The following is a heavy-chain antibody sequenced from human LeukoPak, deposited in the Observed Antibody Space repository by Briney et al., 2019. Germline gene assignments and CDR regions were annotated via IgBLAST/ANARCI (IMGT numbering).Heavy chain of an antibody. J-gene: IGHJ4*02. D-gene: IGHD2-15*01. CDR1: GYSISSGYY. V-gene: IGHV4-38-2*01. CDR2: IYHSGST. CDR3: ASLYCSGGSCYALYFDY. Sequence: SETLSLTCAVSGYSISSGYYWGWIRQPPGKGLEWIGSIYHSGSTYYNPSLKSRVTISVDTSKIQFSLKLSSVTAADTAVYYCASLYCSGGSCYALYFDYWGQETLVTVSS.